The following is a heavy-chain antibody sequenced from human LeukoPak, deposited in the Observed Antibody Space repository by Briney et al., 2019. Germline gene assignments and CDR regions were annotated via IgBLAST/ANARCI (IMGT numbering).Heavy chain of an antibody. CDR2: INHSGST. J-gene: IGHJ1*01. Sequence: SETLSLTCAVCGGSFSGYYWSSIRQPPGKGLEWIGEINHSGSTNYNPSLKSRVTISVDTSKNQFSLKLSSVTAADTAVYYCARPRRGYFQHWGQGTLVTVSS. CDR3: ARPRRGYFQH. V-gene: IGHV4-34*01. CDR1: GGSFSGYY.